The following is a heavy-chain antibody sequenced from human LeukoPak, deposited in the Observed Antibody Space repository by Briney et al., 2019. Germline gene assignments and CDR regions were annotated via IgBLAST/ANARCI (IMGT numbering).Heavy chain of an antibody. D-gene: IGHD2-2*01. V-gene: IGHV1-18*01. CDR1: GYTFTSYG. CDR3: ARGLYCSSTSCYVGVY. CDR2: ISAYNGNT. J-gene: IGHJ4*02. Sequence: ASVKVSCKASGYTFTSYGISCVRQAPGQGLEWMGWISAYNGNTNYAQKLQGRVTMTADTSTSTAYMELRSLRSDDTAVYYCARGLYCSSTSCYVGVYWGQGTLVTVSS.